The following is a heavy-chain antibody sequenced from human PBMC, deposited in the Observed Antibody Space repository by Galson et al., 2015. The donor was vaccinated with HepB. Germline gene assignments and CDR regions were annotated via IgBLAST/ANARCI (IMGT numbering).Heavy chain of an antibody. CDR3: TRMDDTNGRNWFDP. J-gene: IGHJ5*02. Sequence: SLRLSCAASGFTFSTYWMHWVRQPPGKGLLWVSRANSDGRTNYADSVKGRFTISRDNAKNTVYLQMNSLRVDDTAVYYCTRMDDTNGRNWFDPWGQGTLVTVSS. D-gene: IGHD2-8*01. V-gene: IGHV3-74*01. CDR1: GFTFSTYW. CDR2: ANSDGRT.